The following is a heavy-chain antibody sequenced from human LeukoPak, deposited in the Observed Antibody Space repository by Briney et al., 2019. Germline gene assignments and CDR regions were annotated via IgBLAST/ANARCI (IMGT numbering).Heavy chain of an antibody. CDR1: GFTVGDYA. CDR3: AKDNPFYAFDI. J-gene: IGHJ3*02. CDR2: IRQDGSNK. V-gene: IGHV3-30*02. Sequence: GGSLRLSCTASGFTVGDYAMSRVRQAPGKGLEWVAFIRQDGSNKHYADSVKGRFSISRDNSKNTVYMQMDSLRAEDTAVYYCAKDNPFYAFDIWGQGTMVTVSS. D-gene: IGHD3-3*01.